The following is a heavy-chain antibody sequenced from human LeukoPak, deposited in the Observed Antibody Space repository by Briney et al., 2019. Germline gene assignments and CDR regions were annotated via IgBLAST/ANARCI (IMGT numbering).Heavy chain of an antibody. CDR2: INTGGSST. CDR1: GFTFSSYW. D-gene: IGHD3-16*01. Sequence: GGSLRLSCAASGFTFSSYWMHWVRQAPGKGLVWVSRINTGGSSTSYADSVKGRFTISRDNAKNTLYLQMNRLRVEDTAVFYCGRGGSYGDYWGQGILVTVSS. J-gene: IGHJ4*02. V-gene: IGHV3-74*01. CDR3: GRGGSYGDY.